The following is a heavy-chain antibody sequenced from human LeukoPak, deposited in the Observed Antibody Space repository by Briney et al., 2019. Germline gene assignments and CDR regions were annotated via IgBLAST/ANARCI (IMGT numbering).Heavy chain of an antibody. D-gene: IGHD6-6*01. CDR3: ARDRIAARRFDY. Sequence: ASVKVSCKASGYTFTGYYMHWVRQAPGQGLGWMGWINPNSGGTNYAQKFQGRVTMTRDTSISTAYMELSRLRSDDTAVYYCARDRIAARRFDYWGQGTLVTVSS. J-gene: IGHJ4*02. CDR2: INPNSGGT. V-gene: IGHV1-2*02. CDR1: GYTFTGYY.